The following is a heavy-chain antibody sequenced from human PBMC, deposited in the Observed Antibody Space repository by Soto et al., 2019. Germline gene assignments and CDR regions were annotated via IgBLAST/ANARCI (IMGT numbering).Heavy chain of an antibody. CDR1: GGTFSSYA. CDR2: IIPIFGTA. Sequence: SVKVSCKASGGTFSSYAISWVRQAPGQGLEWMGGIIPIFGTANYAQKFQGRVTITADESTSTAYMELSSLRSEDTAVYYCASGKRWLQFYWFDPWGQGTLVTVSS. D-gene: IGHD5-12*01. J-gene: IGHJ5*02. V-gene: IGHV1-69*13. CDR3: ASGKRWLQFYWFDP.